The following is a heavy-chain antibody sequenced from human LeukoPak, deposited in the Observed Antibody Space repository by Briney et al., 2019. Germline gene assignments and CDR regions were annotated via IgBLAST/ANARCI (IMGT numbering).Heavy chain of an antibody. CDR3: AKAGGQWLVPTYFDY. V-gene: IGHV3-48*01. CDR2: ISRTGNTI. CDR1: GFTFSSYG. Sequence: GGSLRLSCAASGFTFSSYGMNWVRQAPGKGLEWISYISRTGNTIYYADSVKGRFTISRDNVKNSMYLQMNSLRAEDTAVYYCAKAGGQWLVPTYFDYWGQGTLVTVSS. J-gene: IGHJ4*02. D-gene: IGHD6-19*01.